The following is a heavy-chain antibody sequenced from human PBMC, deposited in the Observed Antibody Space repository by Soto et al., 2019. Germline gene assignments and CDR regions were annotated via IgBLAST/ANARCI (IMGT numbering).Heavy chain of an antibody. V-gene: IGHV3-7*03. D-gene: IGHD4-17*01. CDR2: IKEDGSEI. Sequence: QAGGSLRLSCAASGFTFSRYWLTWVRQAPGKGLECVANIKEDGSEIYYVGSVKGRFTTSRDNAKNSLYLQMNSLRAEDTAVYYCARIVSGRDYGDSIDCWGRGTLVTVSS. CDR1: GFTFSRYW. J-gene: IGHJ4*02. CDR3: ARIVSGRDYGDSIDC.